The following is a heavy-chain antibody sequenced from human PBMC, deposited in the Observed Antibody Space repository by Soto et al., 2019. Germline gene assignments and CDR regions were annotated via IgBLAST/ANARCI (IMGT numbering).Heavy chain of an antibody. CDR3: AKDSSIQLWSIHAPRHTYGMDV. D-gene: IGHD5-18*01. CDR2: ISYDGSNK. V-gene: IGHV3-30*04. CDR1: GFTFSSYA. Sequence: PGGSLRLSCAASGFTFSSYAMHWVRQAPGKGLEWVAVISYDGSNKYYADSVKGRFTISRDNSKNTLYLQMNSLRAEDTAVYYCAKDSSIQLWSIHAPRHTYGMDVWGQGTTVTVSS. J-gene: IGHJ6*02.